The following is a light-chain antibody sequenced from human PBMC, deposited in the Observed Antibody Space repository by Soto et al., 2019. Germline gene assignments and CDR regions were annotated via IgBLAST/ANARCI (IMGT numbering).Light chain of an antibody. J-gene: IGKJ1*01. V-gene: IGKV3-20*01. CDR1: QSVSSSY. CDR3: QQYGSSPPT. Sequence: EVWWTQCPGTLSLSPGERASLSCRASQSVSSSYLAWYQQIPGQAPRLLINDASRRATGIPDRFSGSGSGTDFTLTISRLEPEDFAVYYCQQYGSSPPTFGQGTKVDIK. CDR2: DAS.